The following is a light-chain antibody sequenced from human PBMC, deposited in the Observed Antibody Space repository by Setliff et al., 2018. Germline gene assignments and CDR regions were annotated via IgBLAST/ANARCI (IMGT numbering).Light chain of an antibody. CDR2: DAT. Sequence: AIQLTQYPSSLSAYVGDRVTISCRASQGIGSFLGWYQQRPGKPPKLLIHDATTLESGVPSRFSGSGSGTDFTLTISSLQPEDFATYYCQQFNSPPLTFGGGTKVDIK. CDR1: QGIGSF. V-gene: IGKV1-13*02. CDR3: QQFNSPPLT. J-gene: IGKJ4*01.